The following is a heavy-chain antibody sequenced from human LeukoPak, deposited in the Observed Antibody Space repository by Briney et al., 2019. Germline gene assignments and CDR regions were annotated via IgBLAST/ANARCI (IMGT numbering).Heavy chain of an antibody. D-gene: IGHD3-10*01. V-gene: IGHV4-34*01. CDR1: GGSFSVYY. Sequence: PSETLSLTCAVYGGSFSVYYWSWIRQPPGKGLEWIGEINHSGSTNYNPSLKSRVTISVDTSKNQFSLKLGSVTAADTAVYYCARGPPGADYWGQGTLVAVSS. J-gene: IGHJ4*02. CDR2: INHSGST. CDR3: ARGPPGADY.